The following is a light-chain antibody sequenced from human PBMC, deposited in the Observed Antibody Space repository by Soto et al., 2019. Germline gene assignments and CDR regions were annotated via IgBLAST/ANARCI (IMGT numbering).Light chain of an antibody. Sequence: EIVLTQSPGTLSLSPGERATLSCRASQSVSSAYFAWYQQKPGQAPRLLISGASSRATGIPDRFSGSGSGTDFSLTISGLEPEDFAVYYCQQYGGSVPITFGQGTRLDIK. V-gene: IGKV3-20*01. CDR1: QSVSSAY. CDR2: GAS. J-gene: IGKJ5*01. CDR3: QQYGGSVPIT.